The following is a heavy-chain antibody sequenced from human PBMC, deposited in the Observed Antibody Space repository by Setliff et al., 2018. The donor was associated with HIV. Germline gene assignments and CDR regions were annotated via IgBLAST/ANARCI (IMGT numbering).Heavy chain of an antibody. Sequence: ASVKVSCKTSGYTFTSYAIHWVRQAPGQSLEWMGWINAGYGNTKYSQKFQGRVTITRDASASTAYMELSSLRSEDTAVYYCARGVRPSYGSGSYYWYFDLWGRGTLVTVSS. V-gene: IGHV1-3*01. J-gene: IGHJ2*01. CDR2: INAGYGNT. D-gene: IGHD3-10*01. CDR3: ARGVRPSYGSGSYYWYFDL. CDR1: GYTFTSYA.